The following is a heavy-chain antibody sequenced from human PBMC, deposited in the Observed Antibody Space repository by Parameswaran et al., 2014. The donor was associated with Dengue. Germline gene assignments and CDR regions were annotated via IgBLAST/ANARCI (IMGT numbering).Heavy chain of an antibody. D-gene: IGHD3/OR15-3a*01. CDR3: AGRFGPSSYYYYYGMDV. V-gene: IGHV1-46*03. CDR2: INPSGVST. J-gene: IGHJ6*02. Sequence: WVRQAPGQGLEWMGIINPSGVSTTYAQKFQGRVTMTRDTSTSTVYMELSSLRSEDTAVYYCAGRFGPSSYYYYYGMDVWGQGTTVTVSS.